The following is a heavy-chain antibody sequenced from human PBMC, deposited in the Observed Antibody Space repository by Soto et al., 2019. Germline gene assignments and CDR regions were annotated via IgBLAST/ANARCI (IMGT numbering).Heavy chain of an antibody. CDR1: GFSVTNSY. J-gene: IGHJ5*02. CDR2: LYSSGTT. V-gene: IGHV3-53*02. Sequence: EVQLVETGGGLIQPGGSLRLSCTVSGFSVTNSYINWVRQAPGKGLEWVSILYSSGTTYYADSVRGRFTVSRDDSKNTLFLHMNSLRADDTAVYYCARVVPGAEAWFGPWGQGTLVTVSS. CDR3: ARVVPGAEAWFGP. D-gene: IGHD2-2*01.